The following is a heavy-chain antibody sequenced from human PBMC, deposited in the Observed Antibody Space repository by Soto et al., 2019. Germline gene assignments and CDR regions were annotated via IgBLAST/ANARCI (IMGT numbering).Heavy chain of an antibody. D-gene: IGHD3-10*01. V-gene: IGHV3-30*03. CDR3: ASDSYGPYFDY. Sequence: LRLSCAASGFTFSSYGMHWVRQAPGKGLEWVAVISYDGSNKYYADSVKGRFTISRDNSKNTLYLQMNSLRAEDTAVYYCASDSYGPYFDYWGQGTLVTVSS. CDR2: ISYDGSNK. J-gene: IGHJ4*02. CDR1: GFTFSSYG.